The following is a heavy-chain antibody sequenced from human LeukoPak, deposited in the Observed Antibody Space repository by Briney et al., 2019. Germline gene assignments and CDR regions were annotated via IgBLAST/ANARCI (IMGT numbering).Heavy chain of an antibody. CDR1: GYTFASYG. D-gene: IGHD6-19*01. V-gene: IGHV1-18*01. CDR2: ISTYNGNT. Sequence: GASVKVSCKTSGYTFASYGISWLRQAPGQGLEWLGWISTYNGNTNYAQKVQGRVTMTTDTSTSTAYMELRSLRFDDTAVYYCARPDGRGWDALDYWGQGTLVTVSS. J-gene: IGHJ4*02. CDR3: ARPDGRGWDALDY.